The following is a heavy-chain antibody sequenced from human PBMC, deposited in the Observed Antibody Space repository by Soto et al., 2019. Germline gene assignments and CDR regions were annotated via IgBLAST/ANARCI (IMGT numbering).Heavy chain of an antibody. J-gene: IGHJ6*02. V-gene: IGHV4-31*03. CDR2: IYYSGST. D-gene: IGHD5-12*01. CDR1: GGSISSGGYY. Sequence: QVQLQESGPGLVKPSQTLSLTCTVSGGSISSGGYYWSWIRQHPGKGLEWIGYIYYSGSTYYNPSPISRVTISVDTPKNPFSXKLSSVTAADTAVYYCARDPLEVATTNEYYYGMDVWGQGTTVTVSS. CDR3: ARDPLEVATTNEYYYGMDV.